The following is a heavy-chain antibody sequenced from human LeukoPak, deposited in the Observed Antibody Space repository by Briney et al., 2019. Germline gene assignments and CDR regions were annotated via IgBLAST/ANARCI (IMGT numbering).Heavy chain of an antibody. D-gene: IGHD3-10*01. V-gene: IGHV3-49*04. J-gene: IGHJ4*02. CDR3: TGSFGELTFFDY. CDR1: GFTFGDYG. CDR2: IRSKAYGGTT. Sequence: HPGRSLRLSCTTSGFTFGDYGMSWVRRAPGKGLEWVGFIRSKAYGGTTENAASVKGRFTISRDESKSIAYLQMNSLKTEDTAVYYCTGSFGELTFFDYWGLGTLVTVSS.